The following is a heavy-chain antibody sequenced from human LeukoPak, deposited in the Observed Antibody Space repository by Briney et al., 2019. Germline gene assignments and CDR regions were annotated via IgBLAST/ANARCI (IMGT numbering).Heavy chain of an antibody. CDR2: MNPVSGNA. D-gene: IGHD6-13*01. V-gene: IGHV1-8*01. Sequence: GASVKASCRASGYTFTNFDINWVRQAPGQGLEWMGWMNPVSGNAGSAQKFQGRVTLTRDTSISTAYMELSSLRSDDTAFYYCARAPMGAAALYWGQGTLVTVSS. J-gene: IGHJ4*02. CDR1: GYTFTNFD. CDR3: ARAPMGAAALY.